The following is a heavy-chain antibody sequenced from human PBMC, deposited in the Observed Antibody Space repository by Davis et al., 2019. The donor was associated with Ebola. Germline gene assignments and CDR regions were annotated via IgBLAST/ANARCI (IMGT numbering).Heavy chain of an antibody. V-gene: IGHV1-18*01. J-gene: IGHJ4*02. CDR1: GYTFTSYG. CDR3: ARLSTRVDY. D-gene: IGHD5/OR15-5a*01. Sequence: ASVKVSCKASGYTFTSYGISWVRQAPGQGLEWMGWISAYNGNTNYAQKFQGRVTITRDTSASTAYMELSSLRSEDTAVYYCARLSTRVDYWGQGTLVTVSS. CDR2: ISAYNGNT.